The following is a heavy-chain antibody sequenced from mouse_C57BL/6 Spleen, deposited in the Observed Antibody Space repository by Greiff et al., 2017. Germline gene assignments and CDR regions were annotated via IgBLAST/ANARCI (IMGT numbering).Heavy chain of an antibody. Sequence: EVQLVESGGGLVKPGGSLKLSCAASGFTFSDYGMHWVRQAPEKGLEWVAYISSGSSTIYYADTVKGRFTISRDNAKNTLFLQMTSLRSEDAAMYYCAGRRSGWYFDVWGTGTTVTVSS. CDR1: GFTFSDYG. CDR3: AGRRSGWYFDV. V-gene: IGHV5-17*01. J-gene: IGHJ1*03. CDR2: ISSGSSTI. D-gene: IGHD4-1*01.